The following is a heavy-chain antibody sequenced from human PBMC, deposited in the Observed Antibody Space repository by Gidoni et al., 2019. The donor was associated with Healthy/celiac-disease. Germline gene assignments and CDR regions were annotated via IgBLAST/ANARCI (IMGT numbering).Heavy chain of an antibody. Sequence: QVQMVEEGGGVGKPGRSLRLSCAASGRTCRSYGMPWVRQAPGKGLELVSVISYDGSNIFYADSVNGRFTISRDNSKNTLYLQMNSLMAEDTAVYYCAKRGSYCIGVSCYLDPWGQGTLVTVSS. CDR2: ISYDGSNI. CDR1: GRTCRSYG. J-gene: IGHJ5*02. CDR3: AKRGSYCIGVSCYLDP. D-gene: IGHD2-15*01. V-gene: IGHV3-30*18.